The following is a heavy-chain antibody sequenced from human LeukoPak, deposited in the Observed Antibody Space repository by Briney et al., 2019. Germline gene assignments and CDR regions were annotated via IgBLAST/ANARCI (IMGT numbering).Heavy chain of an antibody. J-gene: IGHJ4*02. Sequence: SETLSLTCTVSGVSISSYYWSWLRQPAGKGLGWIGRIYISGSTKYNPSLKSRVTISVDKSKNQFSLKLSSVTAADTAVYYCASGYVGSAPFEYWGQGTLVTVSS. CDR1: GVSISSYY. V-gene: IGHV4-4*07. D-gene: IGHD3-22*01. CDR3: ASGYVGSAPFEY. CDR2: IYISGST.